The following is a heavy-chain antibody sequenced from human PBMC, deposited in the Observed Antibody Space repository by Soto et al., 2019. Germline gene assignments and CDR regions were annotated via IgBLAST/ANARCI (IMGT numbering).Heavy chain of an antibody. CDR2: IFGSGTTT. J-gene: IGHJ4*02. Sequence: EVQLLESGGGLVQPGGSLRLSCAASGFTFSDHAMHWVRQAPGKGLEWVSGIFGSGTTTHDADSVRGRFTISRDNSKNTLYLQMNSLRAEDTAVYYCAKGMADAGASFHSWGRGALVTVSS. D-gene: IGHD1-26*01. V-gene: IGHV3-23*01. CDR3: AKGMADAGASFHS. CDR1: GFTFSDHA.